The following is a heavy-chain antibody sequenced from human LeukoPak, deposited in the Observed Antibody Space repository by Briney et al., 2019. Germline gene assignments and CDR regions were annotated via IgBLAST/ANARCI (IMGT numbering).Heavy chain of an antibody. D-gene: IGHD2-2*01. CDR3: ARGGFVVVPAATPFDY. Sequence: PGGSLRFSCAASGFTFSSYSMNWVRQAPGKGLEWVSYISSSSTIFYADSVKDRFTISRDNAKNSLYLQMNSLRAEDTAVYYCARGGFVVVPAATPFDYWGQGTLVTVSS. CDR2: ISSSSTI. J-gene: IGHJ4*02. V-gene: IGHV3-48*01. CDR1: GFTFSSYS.